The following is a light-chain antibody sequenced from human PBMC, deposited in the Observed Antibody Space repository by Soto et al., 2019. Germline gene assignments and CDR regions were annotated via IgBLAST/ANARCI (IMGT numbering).Light chain of an antibody. CDR1: QSLLPSNGYNY. Sequence: IVMTHSPLSLPSTHGDPASISCTSSQSLLPSNGYNYLDWYLQKPGQSPQLLIYLGSNRASGVPDRFRCRGSGSDITLKISRVEAEDVGVYYCRHARQTQTLGERTKV. J-gene: IGKJ1*01. V-gene: IGKV2-28*01. CDR3: RHARQTQT. CDR2: LGS.